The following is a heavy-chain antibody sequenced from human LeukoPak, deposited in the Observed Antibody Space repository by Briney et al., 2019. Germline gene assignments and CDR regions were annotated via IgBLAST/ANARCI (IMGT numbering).Heavy chain of an antibody. D-gene: IGHD3-22*01. CDR3: ARVALFYYDSSGYYYRNAFDI. CDR1: GGSISSSDW. V-gene: IGHV4-4*02. J-gene: IGHJ3*02. CDR2: IYHSGST. Sequence: SETLSLTCAVSGGSISSSDWWSWVRPPPGKGLEWIGEIYHSGSTNYNPSLKSRVTISVDKSKNQFSLKLSSVTAADTAVYYCARVALFYYDSSGYYYRNAFDIWGQGTMVTVSS.